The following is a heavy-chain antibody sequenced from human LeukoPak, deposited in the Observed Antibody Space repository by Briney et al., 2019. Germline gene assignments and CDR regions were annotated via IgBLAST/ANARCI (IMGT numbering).Heavy chain of an antibody. CDR2: IYTSGST. CDR1: GGSISSGSYY. CDR3: ARSSRDDFWSGYWFDY. Sequence: SQTLSLTCTVSGGSISSGSYYWSWIRQPAGKGLEWIGRIYTSGSTNYNPSLKSRVTISVDTPKNQFSLKLSSVTAADTAVYYCARSSRDDFWSGYWFDYWGQGTLVTVSS. J-gene: IGHJ4*02. D-gene: IGHD3-3*01. V-gene: IGHV4-61*02.